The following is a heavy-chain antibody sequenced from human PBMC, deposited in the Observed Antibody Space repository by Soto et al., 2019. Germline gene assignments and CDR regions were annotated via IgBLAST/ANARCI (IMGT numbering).Heavy chain of an antibody. CDR2: VSSTGST. V-gene: IGHV4-61*08. D-gene: IGHD2-2*02. CDR1: GASVPSAGYY. CDR3: ARYCSKNNCYMLDY. Sequence: QLQESGPGLVRPSETLSLICTVSGASVPSAGYYWSWIRPPPGKGLEWIGYVSSTGSTISNSALKSRVTMSLDMPKIQFSLRLDSVTAADQAVYCCARYCSKNNCYMLDYCGQRTLVTASS. J-gene: IGHJ4*02.